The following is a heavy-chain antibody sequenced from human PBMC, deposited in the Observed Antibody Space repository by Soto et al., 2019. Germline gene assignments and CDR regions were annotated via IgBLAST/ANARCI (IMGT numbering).Heavy chain of an antibody. CDR3: ARAYGPGSPRRFDP. D-gene: IGHD3-10*01. Sequence: QVQLQQWGAGLLKHSETLSLTCAVYGGSFSGYYWSWIRQPPGKGLEWIGEINHSGSTNYNPSLKSRVTISVDTSKNQFSLKLSSVTAADTAVYYCARAYGPGSPRRFDPWGQGTLVTVSS. CDR2: INHSGST. CDR1: GGSFSGYY. J-gene: IGHJ5*02. V-gene: IGHV4-34*01.